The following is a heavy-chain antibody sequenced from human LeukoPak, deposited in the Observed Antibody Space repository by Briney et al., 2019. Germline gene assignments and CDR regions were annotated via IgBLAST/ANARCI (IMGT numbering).Heavy chain of an antibody. D-gene: IGHD3-22*01. Sequence: GGSLRLSCAASGFTFSSYAVHWVRQAPGKGLEWVAVISYDGSNKYYADSVKGRFTISRDNSKNTLYLQMNSLRAEDTAVYYCARAPPMYYYDSSGYSSGIDYWGQGTLVTVSS. CDR2: ISYDGSNK. CDR3: ARAPPMYYYDSSGYSSGIDY. V-gene: IGHV3-30-3*01. J-gene: IGHJ4*02. CDR1: GFTFSSYA.